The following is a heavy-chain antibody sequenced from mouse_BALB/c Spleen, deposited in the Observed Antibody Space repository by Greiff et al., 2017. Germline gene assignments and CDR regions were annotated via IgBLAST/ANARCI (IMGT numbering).Heavy chain of an antibody. V-gene: IGHV1-7*01. CDR2: INPSTGYT. J-gene: IGHJ2*01. Sequence: VKLQESGAELAKPGASVKMSCKASGYTFTSYWMHWVKQRPGQGLEWIGYINPSTGYTEYNQKFKDKATLTADKSSSTAYMRLSSLTSEDSAVYYCARSDRITTPWGQGTTLTVSA. CDR1: GYTFTSYW. CDR3: ARSDRITTP. D-gene: IGHD2-4*01.